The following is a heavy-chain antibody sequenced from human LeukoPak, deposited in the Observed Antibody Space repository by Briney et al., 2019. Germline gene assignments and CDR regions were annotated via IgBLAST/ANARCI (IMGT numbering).Heavy chain of an antibody. D-gene: IGHD1-1*01. V-gene: IGHV3-23*01. CDR3: AYTGFTPLAYFDY. Sequence: GGSLRLSCATSGFTLSSFAMAWVRQTPGKGLQWVAAISASSGDYIFYEDSVKGRFTISRDNSKSTVYLEMRDVRAEDTATYFCAYTGFTPLAYFDYWGQGALVTVPS. J-gene: IGHJ4*02. CDR1: GFTLSSFA. CDR2: ISASSGDYI.